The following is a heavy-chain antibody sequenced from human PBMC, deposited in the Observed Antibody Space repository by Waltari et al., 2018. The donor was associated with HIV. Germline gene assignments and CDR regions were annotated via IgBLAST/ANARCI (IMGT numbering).Heavy chain of an antibody. CDR1: GFTFTSFR. CDR3: ARDFRSPKGDFDY. V-gene: IGHV3-74*01. D-gene: IGHD3-16*01. CDR2: INLDGSTT. J-gene: IGHJ4*02. Sequence: EVQLVESGGGSVQPGGSLRLSCAASGFTFTSFRMHWVRKAPGKGLVWVSRINLDGSTTTYADSVKGRFTISRDNAKSTLYLQMSSLRAEDTAMYYCARDFRSPKGDFDYWGQGTLVSVSS.